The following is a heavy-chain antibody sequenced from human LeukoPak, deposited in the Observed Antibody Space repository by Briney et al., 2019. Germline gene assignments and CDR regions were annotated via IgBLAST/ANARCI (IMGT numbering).Heavy chain of an antibody. CDR1: GFTVSSNY. V-gene: IGHV3-66*01. Sequence: GGSLRLSCAASGFTVSSNYMNWVRQAPGRGLEWVSVIYSAGSTYYVDSVKGGLTISRDTSKNTLYLLMNSLRAEDTAVYFCARSKPPAVKDYYGLDVWGQGTTVTVSS. CDR2: IYSAGST. D-gene: IGHD6-13*01. CDR3: ARSKPPAVKDYYGLDV. J-gene: IGHJ6*02.